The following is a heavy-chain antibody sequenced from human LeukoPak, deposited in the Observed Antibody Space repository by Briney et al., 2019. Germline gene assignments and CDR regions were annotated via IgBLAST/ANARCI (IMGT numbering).Heavy chain of an antibody. CDR3: ARGQPGYPFDY. CDR2: IYYSGST. J-gene: IGHJ4*02. Sequence: PSGTLSLTCAVSGGSISSSNWWSWVRQPPGKGLEWIGYIYYSGSTNYNPSLKSRVTISVDTSKNQFSLKLSSVTAADTAVYYCARGQPGYPFDYWGQGTLVTVSS. CDR1: GGSISSSNW. D-gene: IGHD5-18*01. V-gene: IGHV4-4*02.